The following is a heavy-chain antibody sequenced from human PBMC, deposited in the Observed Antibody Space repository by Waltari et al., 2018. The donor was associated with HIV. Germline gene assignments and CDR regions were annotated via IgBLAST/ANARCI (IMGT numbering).Heavy chain of an antibody. CDR1: GGSVSSSRYS. V-gene: IGHV4-39*01. J-gene: IGHJ2*01. Sequence: QLQLQESGPGLVKPSETLSLTCTVPGGSVSSSRYSWGWIRQPPGKGLGWIGRIYYTGRAYYNPSLKSRVTISVDTSKNQFSLKVTSVTAADTAVYYCARHALRVGAAYWNFDLWGRGTLVTVSS. CDR2: IYYTGRA. CDR3: ARHALRVGAAYWNFDL. D-gene: IGHD1-26*01.